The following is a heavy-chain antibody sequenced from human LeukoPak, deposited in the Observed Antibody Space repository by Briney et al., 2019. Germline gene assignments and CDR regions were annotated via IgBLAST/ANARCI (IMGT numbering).Heavy chain of an antibody. CDR3: ARPSKYYYDSSGYYGYDAFDI. V-gene: IGHV3-66*04. CDR1: GFTVSSNY. CDR2: IYSGGST. Sequence: GGSLRLSCAASGFTVSSNYMSWVRQAPGKGLEWVSVIYSGGSTYYADSVKGRFTISRDNSKNTLYLQMNSLRAEDTAVYYCARPSKYYYDSSGYYGYDAFDIWGQGTMVSVSS. D-gene: IGHD3-22*01. J-gene: IGHJ3*02.